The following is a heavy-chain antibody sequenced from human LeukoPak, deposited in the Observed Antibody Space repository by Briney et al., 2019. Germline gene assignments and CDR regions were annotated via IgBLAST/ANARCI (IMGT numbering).Heavy chain of an antibody. D-gene: IGHD6-19*01. CDR3: ATQAHSGWYGSVLY. V-gene: IGHV3-23*01. CDR1: GFTFSSYG. CDR2: ISGSGGST. Sequence: PGGSLRLSCAASGFTFSSYGMSWVRQAPGKGLEWVSAISGSGGSTYYADSVKGRFTISRDNSKNTLYLQMNSLRAEDTAVYYCATQAHSGWYGSVLYWGQGTLVTVSS. J-gene: IGHJ4*02.